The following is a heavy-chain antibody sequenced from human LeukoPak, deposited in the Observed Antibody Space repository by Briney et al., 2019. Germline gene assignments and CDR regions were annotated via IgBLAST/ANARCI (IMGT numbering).Heavy chain of an antibody. CDR2: INAGNGYT. D-gene: IGHD2-15*01. CDR1: GYTFTSYA. CDR3: ARDSGEYYFDC. J-gene: IGHJ4*02. Sequence: AASVKVSCKASGYTFTSYAMHWVRQAPGQRLEWMGWINAGNGYTQYSQKFQGRVTITRDTSASTAYMELSSLRSEDTAVYYCARDSGEYYFDCWGQGTLVTVSS. V-gene: IGHV1-3*01.